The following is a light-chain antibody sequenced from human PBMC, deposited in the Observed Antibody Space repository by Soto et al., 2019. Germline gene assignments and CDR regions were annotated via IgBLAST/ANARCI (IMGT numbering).Light chain of an antibody. CDR2: DAS. J-gene: IGKJ1*01. CDR3: QQYNSYST. Sequence: DIQMTQSPSTLSASVGDRVTITCRASQTISNWLDWYQQKPGRAPKILIHDASTLQTGVPSSFSGSGSGAAFPLTISSLQRDDFGTYYCQQYNSYSTFGQGPKVEIK. CDR1: QTISNW. V-gene: IGKV1-5*01.